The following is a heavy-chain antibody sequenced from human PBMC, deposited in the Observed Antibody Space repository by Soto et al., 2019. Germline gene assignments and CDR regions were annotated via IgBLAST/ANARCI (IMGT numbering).Heavy chain of an antibody. CDR1: GGSFSGYY. J-gene: IGHJ5*02. CDR3: ARGLSGGWVRASRFDP. CDR2: INHSGST. D-gene: IGHD6-19*01. V-gene: IGHV4-34*01. Sequence: SETLSLTCAVYGGSFSGYYWSWIRQPPGKGLEWIGEINHSGSTNYNPSLKSRVTISVDTSKNQFSLKLSSVTAADTAVYYCARGLSGGWVRASRFDPWGQGTLVTVPQ.